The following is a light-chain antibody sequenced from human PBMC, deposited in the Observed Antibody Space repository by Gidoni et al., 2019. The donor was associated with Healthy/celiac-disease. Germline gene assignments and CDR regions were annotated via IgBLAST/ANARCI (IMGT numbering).Light chain of an antibody. CDR3: QQRSNWPPYT. Sequence: EIVSTQSPATLSLSPGERATLSRKASQSVSSYLAWYPQKPGQAPRLLINYASTRATGIPDRFSGSGSGTDFTLTSSSLEPEDLAVYYCQQRSNWPPYTFGQGTKLEIK. CDR1: QSVSSY. CDR2: YAS. V-gene: IGKV3-11*01. J-gene: IGKJ2*01.